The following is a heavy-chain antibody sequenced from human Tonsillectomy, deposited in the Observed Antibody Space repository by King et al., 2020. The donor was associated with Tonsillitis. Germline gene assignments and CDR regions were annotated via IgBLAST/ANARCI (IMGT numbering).Heavy chain of an antibody. CDR3: ARDMVRGLIQPFDY. D-gene: IGHD3-10*01. Sequence: VQLQESGPGLVKPSETLSLTCTVSGDSISDYYWSWIRQPAGKGLEWIGRIYTSGNTNYNPSLKSRVTMSVDTSKNQFSLMLSSVTAADTAVYFCARDMVRGLIQPFDYWGQGTLVTVSS. CDR1: GDSISDYY. CDR2: IYTSGNT. J-gene: IGHJ4*02. V-gene: IGHV4-4*07.